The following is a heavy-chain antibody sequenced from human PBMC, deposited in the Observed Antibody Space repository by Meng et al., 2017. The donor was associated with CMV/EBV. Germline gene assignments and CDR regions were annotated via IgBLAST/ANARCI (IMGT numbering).Heavy chain of an antibody. CDR2: ISSSSTI. D-gene: IGHD3-3*01. CDR3: ARDLETYYDFWSGLYGMDV. CDR1: GFTFSSYS. J-gene: IGHJ6*02. V-gene: IGHV3-48*01. Sequence: GESLKISCAASGFTFSSYSMNWVRQAPGKGLEWVSYISSSSTIYYADSVKGRFTISRDNSKDTLYLQMNSLRAEGTAVYYCARDLETYYDFWSGLYGMDVWGQGTTVTVSS.